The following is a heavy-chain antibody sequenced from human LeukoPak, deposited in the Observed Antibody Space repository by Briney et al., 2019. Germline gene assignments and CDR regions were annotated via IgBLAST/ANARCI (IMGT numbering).Heavy chain of an antibody. CDR2: INHNGNVN. V-gene: IGHV3-7*03. D-gene: IGHD3-22*01. CDR3: ARDDRSGVVVAALDY. CDR1: GFTFSSYW. J-gene: IGHJ4*02. Sequence: GGSLRLSCAASGFTFSSYWMNWARQAPGKGLEWVASINHNGNVNYYVDSVKGRFTISRDNAKNSLYLQMNSLRAEDTALYFCARDDRSGVVVAALDYWGQGTLVTVSS.